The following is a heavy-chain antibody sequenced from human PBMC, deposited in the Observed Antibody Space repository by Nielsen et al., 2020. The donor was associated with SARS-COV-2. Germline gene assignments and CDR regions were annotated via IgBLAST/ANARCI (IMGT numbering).Heavy chain of an antibody. V-gene: IGHV3-15*01. CDR3: TTLRYGDYVWFDP. CDR1: GFTFSNAW. D-gene: IGHD4-17*01. J-gene: IGHJ5*02. CDR2: IKSKTDGGTT. Sequence: GESLKISCAASGFTFSNAWMSWVRQAPGKGLEWVGRIKSKTDGGTTDYAAPVKGRFTISRDDSKNTLYLQMNSLKTEDTAVYYCTTLRYGDYVWFDPWGQGTLVTVSS.